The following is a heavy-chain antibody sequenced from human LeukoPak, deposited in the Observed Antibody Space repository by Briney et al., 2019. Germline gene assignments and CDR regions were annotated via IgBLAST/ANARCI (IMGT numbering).Heavy chain of an antibody. D-gene: IGHD2-2*01. CDR3: ARAGGHCSSTSCLYDY. Sequence: GASVKVSCKASGYTFTSDPIHWVRQAPGQGLEWMGWINTANSKTQYSQKFQGRVAITRDTSITTAYMELSRLRSDDTAVYYCARAGGHCSSTSCLYDYWGQGTLVTVSS. CDR2: INTANSKT. V-gene: IGHV1-3*04. CDR1: GYTFTSDP. J-gene: IGHJ4*02.